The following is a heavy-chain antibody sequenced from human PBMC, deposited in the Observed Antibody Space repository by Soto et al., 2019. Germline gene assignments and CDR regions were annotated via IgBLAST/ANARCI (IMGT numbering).Heavy chain of an antibody. Sequence: ASVKVSCKASGYTLTSYYLHWVRQAPGQGPEWMGIINPSGGITNDAQKFQDRVTMTSDTSTSTVYMELSSLRSEDTAVYYCAGRISTTRYYYYYGMDVWGQGTTVTVSS. J-gene: IGHJ6*02. CDR2: INPSGGIT. V-gene: IGHV1-46*01. CDR3: AGRISTTRYYYYYGMDV. D-gene: IGHD2-2*01. CDR1: GYTLTSYY.